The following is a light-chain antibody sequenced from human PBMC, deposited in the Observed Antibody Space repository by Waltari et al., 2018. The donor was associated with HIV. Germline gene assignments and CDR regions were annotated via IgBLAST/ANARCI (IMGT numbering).Light chain of an antibody. CDR3: CSYAGDSSYV. V-gene: IGLV2-11*01. Sequence: QSALTQPRSVSGSPGQSVTISCTGASSDVGGYDYVSWYQHHPGKDPKLIIYHVTKRPSGVPDLFSGSESGNPASLTISGLQAEDEADYYCCSYAGDSSYVFGTGTEVTV. J-gene: IGLJ1*01. CDR1: SSDVGGYDY. CDR2: HVT.